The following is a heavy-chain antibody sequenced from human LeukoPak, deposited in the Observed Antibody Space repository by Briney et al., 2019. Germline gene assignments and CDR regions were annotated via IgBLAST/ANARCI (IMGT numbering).Heavy chain of an antibody. D-gene: IGHD6-19*01. Sequence: SVKVSRKASGYTFTNYAMHWVRQAPGQRLEWMGWINTGNGNTKYSQEFHGRVTITRDTSAKTAYMELSSLRSEDMAVYYRARAVKYRSGPLTDLLPYYFDYWGQGTLVTVSS. CDR1: GYTFTNYA. V-gene: IGHV1-3*03. CDR3: ARAVKYRSGPLTDLLPYYFDY. CDR2: INTGNGNT. J-gene: IGHJ4*02.